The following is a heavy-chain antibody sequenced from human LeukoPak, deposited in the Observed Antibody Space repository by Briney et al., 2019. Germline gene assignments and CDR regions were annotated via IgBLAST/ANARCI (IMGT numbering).Heavy chain of an antibody. CDR1: GFTFRSYA. CDR3: ARASNSYFFYYGMDV. D-gene: IGHD2/OR15-2a*01. V-gene: IGHV3-30*03. J-gene: IGHJ6*02. CDR2: ISYDGSDK. Sequence: PGRSLRLSCAASGFTFRSYAMHWVRKGPGKGLEWVTIISYDGSDKYYADSVKGRFTISRDNSINTLYLQMSTPRAEDTAVYYCARASNSYFFYYGMDVWGQGTTVTVSS.